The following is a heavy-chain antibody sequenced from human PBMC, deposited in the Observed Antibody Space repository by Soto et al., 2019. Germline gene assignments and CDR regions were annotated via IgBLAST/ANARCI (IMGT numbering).Heavy chain of an antibody. D-gene: IGHD3-22*01. J-gene: IGHJ4*02. Sequence: QVQLVQSGPEVKMPGASVKVSCKTSGYTFSDYGLAWLRQTPGQRPEWMGWVSTYNTNTNYAQKFQGRVTMTTDTSTTTTSMELGSLRSDDTAVYYCARELNTDSSAYYSFAYWGQGTLVTVSS. V-gene: IGHV1-18*01. CDR3: ARELNTDSSAYYSFAY. CDR1: GYTFSDYG. CDR2: VSTYNTNT.